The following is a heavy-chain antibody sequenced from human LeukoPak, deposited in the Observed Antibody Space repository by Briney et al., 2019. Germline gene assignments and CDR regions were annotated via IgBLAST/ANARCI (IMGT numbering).Heavy chain of an antibody. J-gene: IGHJ4*02. CDR1: GGSISGYY. V-gene: IGHV4-39*01. CDR3: ARLKSYCGGDCYPDQFHN. Sequence: PSETLSLTCTVSGGSISGYYWGWIRQPPGKGLEWIATISYSGRTYYNPSLKTRLTISVDTSKNQFSLKLLSVAAADTAVYYCARLKSYCGGDCYPDQFHNWGQGTLVTVSS. CDR2: ISYSGRT. D-gene: IGHD2-21*02.